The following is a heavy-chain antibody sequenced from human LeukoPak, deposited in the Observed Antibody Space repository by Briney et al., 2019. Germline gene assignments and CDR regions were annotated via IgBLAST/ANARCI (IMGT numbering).Heavy chain of an antibody. V-gene: IGHV3-7*04. CDR1: GFTFSSYW. CDR3: ARDHYDILTVAYYYYSMDV. J-gene: IGHJ6*02. Sequence: GGSLRLSCAASGFTFSSYWMSWVRQAPGKGLEWVATIMQDGSEKYYVDSVKGRFTISRDNAKNSLYLQMNSLRAEDTAVYYCARDHYDILTVAYYYYSMDVWGQGTTVTVSS. CDR2: IMQDGSEK. D-gene: IGHD3-9*01.